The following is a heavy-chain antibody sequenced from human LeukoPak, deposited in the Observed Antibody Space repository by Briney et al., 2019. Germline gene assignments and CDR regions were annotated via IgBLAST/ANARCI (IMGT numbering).Heavy chain of an antibody. CDR2: INAGNGNT. Sequence: ASVKVSCKASGYTFTSYAMHWVRQAPGQRLEWMGWINAGNGNTKYSQKFQGRVTITRDTSASTAYMELSSLRSEDTAVYYCARDLDVLLWFGESKNGTDVWGQGTTVTVSS. CDR3: ARDLDVLLWFGESKNGTDV. J-gene: IGHJ6*02. V-gene: IGHV1-3*01. D-gene: IGHD3-10*01. CDR1: GYTFTSYA.